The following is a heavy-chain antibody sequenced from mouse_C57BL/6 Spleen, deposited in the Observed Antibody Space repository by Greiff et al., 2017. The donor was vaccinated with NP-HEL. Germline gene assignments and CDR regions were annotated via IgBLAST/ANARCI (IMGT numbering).Heavy chain of an antibody. Sequence: QVQLQQPGTELVKPGASVKLSCTASGYTFTSYWMHWVTQRPGQGLEWIGNINPSNGGTNYTEKVKSTATLTVDKSSSTAYMQLSSLTSEDSAVYYCARWDTTVVARYFDVWGTGTTVTVSS. CDR3: ARWDTTVVARYFDV. CDR2: INPSNGGT. D-gene: IGHD1-1*01. J-gene: IGHJ1*03. V-gene: IGHV1-53*01. CDR1: GYTFTSYW.